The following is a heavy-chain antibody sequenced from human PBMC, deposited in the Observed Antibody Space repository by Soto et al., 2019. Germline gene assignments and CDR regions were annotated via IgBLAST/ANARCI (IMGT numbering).Heavy chain of an antibody. V-gene: IGHV1-69*01. CDR1: GGTFSSYA. J-gene: IGHJ6*02. CDR2: IIPIFGTA. D-gene: IGHD5-18*01. Sequence: QVQLVQSGAEVKKPGSSVKVSCKASGGTFSSYAISWVRQAPGQGLEWMGGIIPIFGTANYAQKFQGRVTITADESTSTAYMELSSLRSEDTAVYYCASTKRGYSYGYVSTSPLGIYYYGMDVWGQGTTVTVSS. CDR3: ASTKRGYSYGYVSTSPLGIYYYGMDV.